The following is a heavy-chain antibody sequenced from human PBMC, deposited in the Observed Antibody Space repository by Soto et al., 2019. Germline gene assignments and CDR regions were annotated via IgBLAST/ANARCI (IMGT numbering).Heavy chain of an antibody. CDR1: GFTFTSSA. CDR3: AAAYCSGGSCTMGGDAFDI. J-gene: IGHJ3*02. V-gene: IGHV1-58*02. Sequence: SVKVSCKASGFTFTSSAMQWVRQARGQRLEWIGWIVVGSGNTNYAQKFQERVTITRDMSTSTAYMELSSLRSEDTAVYYCAAAYCSGGSCTMGGDAFDIWGQGTMVTVSS. CDR2: IVVGSGNT. D-gene: IGHD2-15*01.